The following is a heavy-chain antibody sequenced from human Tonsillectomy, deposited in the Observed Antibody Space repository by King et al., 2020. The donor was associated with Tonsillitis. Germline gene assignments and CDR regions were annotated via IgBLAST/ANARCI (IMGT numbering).Heavy chain of an antibody. Sequence: VQLVESGGGVVQPGRSLRLSCAASGFIFSSYGMHWVRQAPGKGLEWGAVISYDGSEKYYEDSVKGRFTISRDNSKNTLYLQMNSLRAEDTAVYYCAKDRDGSGNYYGSLDYWGQGPLVTVSS. D-gene: IGHD3-10*01. J-gene: IGHJ4*02. V-gene: IGHV3-30*18. CDR3: AKDRDGSGNYYGSLDY. CDR2: ISYDGSEK. CDR1: GFIFSSYG.